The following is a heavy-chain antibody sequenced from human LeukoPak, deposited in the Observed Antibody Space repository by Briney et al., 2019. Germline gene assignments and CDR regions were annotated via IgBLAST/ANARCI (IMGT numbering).Heavy chain of an antibody. CDR1: GFAFSSYA. CDR2: ISGSGGST. V-gene: IGHV3-23*01. D-gene: IGHD6-19*01. J-gene: IGHJ4*02. Sequence: PGASLRLSCAASGFAFSSYAMRWVRQAPGKGLEWVSAISGSGGSTYYADSVKGRFTISRDNSKNTLYLQMNSLRAEDTAVYYCAKDMGYSSGIDYWGQGTLVTVSS. CDR3: AKDMGYSSGIDY.